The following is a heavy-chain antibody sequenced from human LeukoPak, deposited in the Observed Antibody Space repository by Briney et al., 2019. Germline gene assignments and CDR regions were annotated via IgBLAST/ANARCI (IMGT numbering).Heavy chain of an antibody. D-gene: IGHD2-2*01. J-gene: IGHJ4*02. CDR1: GYTFTSYY. V-gene: IGHV1-46*01. CDR2: INPSGGST. Sequence: GASVKVSCKASGYTFTSYYMHWVRQAPGQGLEWMGIINPSGGSTSYAQKFQGRVTMTRDTSTSTVYMELSSLRSEDTAVYYCARDRFRNIVVVPAAIGRFDYWGQGTLVTVSS. CDR3: ARDRFRNIVVVPAAIGRFDY.